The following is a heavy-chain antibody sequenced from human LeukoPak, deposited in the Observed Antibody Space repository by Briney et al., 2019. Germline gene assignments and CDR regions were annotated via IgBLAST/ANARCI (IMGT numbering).Heavy chain of an antibody. Sequence: SETLSLTCTVSGGSISSSSYYWGWIRQPPGKGLEWIGSIYYSGSTYYNPSLKSRVTISVDTSKNQFSLKLSSVTAADTAVYYCARRGIAVADRGFDDWGQGTLVTVSS. CDR3: ARRGIAVADRGFDD. D-gene: IGHD6-19*01. CDR2: IYYSGST. V-gene: IGHV4-39*01. J-gene: IGHJ4*02. CDR1: GGSISSSSYY.